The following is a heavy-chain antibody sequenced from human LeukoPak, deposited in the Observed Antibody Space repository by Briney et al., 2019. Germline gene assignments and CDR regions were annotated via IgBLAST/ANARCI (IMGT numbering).Heavy chain of an antibody. CDR3: AKDIGGGSSGSPDYYYYGMDV. J-gene: IGHJ6*02. CDR1: GYTFTSYD. V-gene: IGHV1-8*01. Sequence: ASVKVSCKASGYTFTSYDINWVRQATGQGLEWMGWMNPNSGSTGYAQKFQGRVTMTRNTSISTAYMELSSLRAEDTALYYCAKDIGGGSSGSPDYYYYGMDVWGQGTTVTVSS. CDR2: MNPNSGST. D-gene: IGHD6-19*01.